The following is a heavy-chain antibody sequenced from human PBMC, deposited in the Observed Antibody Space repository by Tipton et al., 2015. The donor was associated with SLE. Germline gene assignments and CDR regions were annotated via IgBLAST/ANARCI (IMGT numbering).Heavy chain of an antibody. V-gene: IGHV3-23*01. Sequence: SLRLSCAASGFTFNTYAMSWVRQAPGKGLEWVSGISGSGDNTLYADSVKGRFTISRDNLKNTLYLQMNSLRAEDTAVYYCAKGSDFWSQYYYMDVWGKGTTVTVSS. CDR2: ISGSGDNT. J-gene: IGHJ6*03. CDR1: GFTFNTYA. D-gene: IGHD3-3*01. CDR3: AKGSDFWSQYYYMDV.